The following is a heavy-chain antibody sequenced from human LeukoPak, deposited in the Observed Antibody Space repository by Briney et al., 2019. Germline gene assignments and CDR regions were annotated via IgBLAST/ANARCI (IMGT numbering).Heavy chain of an antibody. CDR2: INPSGGST. CDR3: AREDCTNGVCAFDY. Sequence: VASVKVSCKASGYTFSSYSIHWVRQAPGQGLEWMGIINPSGGSTSYAQKFQGRVTMTRDMSTSTVYMELSSLRSEDTGVYYCAREDCTNGVCAFDYWGQGTLVTVSS. J-gene: IGHJ4*02. CDR1: GYTFSSYS. V-gene: IGHV1-46*01. D-gene: IGHD2-8*01.